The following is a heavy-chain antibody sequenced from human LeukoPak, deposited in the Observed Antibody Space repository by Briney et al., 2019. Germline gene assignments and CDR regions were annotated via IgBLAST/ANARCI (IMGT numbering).Heavy chain of an antibody. D-gene: IGHD2-21*01. Sequence: GGSLRLSCAASGFSVSSNYLTWVRQAPGKGLEWVSVIYSDGNTFYTDSVKGRFSISRDTSKKTVYLQMKSLRAADTAVYYCARGVEHLIAWGQGALVTVSS. J-gene: IGHJ4*02. CDR1: GFSVSSNY. V-gene: IGHV3-66*01. CDR2: IYSDGNT. CDR3: ARGVEHLIA.